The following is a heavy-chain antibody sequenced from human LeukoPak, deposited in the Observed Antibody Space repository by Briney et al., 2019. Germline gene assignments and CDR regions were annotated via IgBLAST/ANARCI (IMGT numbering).Heavy chain of an antibody. D-gene: IGHD3-22*01. CDR1: GFAFDDYA. V-gene: IGHV3-43*02. CDR3: AKDRAAYYDSSGSRAFDI. Sequence: GGSLRLSCAASGFAFDDYAMHWVRQAPGKGLEWVSLISGDGGSTYYADSVKGRFTISRDNSKNSLYLQMNSLRTEDTALYYCAKDRAAYYDSSGSRAFDIWGQGTMVTVSS. J-gene: IGHJ3*02. CDR2: ISGDGGST.